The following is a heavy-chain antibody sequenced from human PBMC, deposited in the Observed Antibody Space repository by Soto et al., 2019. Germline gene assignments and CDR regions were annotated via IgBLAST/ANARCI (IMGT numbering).Heavy chain of an antibody. V-gene: IGHV1-46*01. J-gene: IGHJ4*02. CDR2: INPSGGST. D-gene: IGHD2-21*02. CDR1: GYTFTSYY. CDR3: ARDAHIVVVTAIRALGY. Sequence: QVQLVQSGAEVKKPGASVKVSCKASGYTFTSYYMHWVRQAPGQGLEWMGIINPSGGSTSYAQKFQGRVTKTRDTSTSIVYMELSSLRSEDTAVYYCARDAHIVVVTAIRALGYWGQGTLVTVSS.